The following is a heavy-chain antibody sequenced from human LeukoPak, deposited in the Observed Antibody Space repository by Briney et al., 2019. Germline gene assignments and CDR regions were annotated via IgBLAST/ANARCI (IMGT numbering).Heavy chain of an antibody. V-gene: IGHV3-64D*09. CDR2: ISSNGGST. CDR3: VKARGIQLWLPGDY. J-gene: IGHJ4*02. CDR1: GFTFTRYA. D-gene: IGHD5-18*01. Sequence: GSLRLSCSASGFTFTRYAMHWVRQAPGKGLEYVSAISSNGGSTYYGDSVKGRFTISRDNSKNTLYLQMSSLRAEDTAVYYCVKARGIQLWLPGDYWGQGTLVTVSS.